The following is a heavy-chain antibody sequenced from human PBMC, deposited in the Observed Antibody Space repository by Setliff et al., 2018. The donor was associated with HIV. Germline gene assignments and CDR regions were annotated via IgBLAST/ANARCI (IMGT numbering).Heavy chain of an antibody. CDR3: ARVPVSNYYYYMDV. CDR1: GYTFINYH. Sequence: GASVKVSCKASGYTFINYHTTWVRQAPGQGLEWVGSISASGINTNYTQGRVTMTTDISTSTAYMELRSLRSADSAVYYCARVPVSNYYYYMDVWGKGTTVTVSS. V-gene: IGHV1-18*01. J-gene: IGHJ6*03. CDR2: ISASGINT.